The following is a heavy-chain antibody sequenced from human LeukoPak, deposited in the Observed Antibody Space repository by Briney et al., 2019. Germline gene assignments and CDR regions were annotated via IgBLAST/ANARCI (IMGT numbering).Heavy chain of an antibody. CDR1: GGSFSGYY. J-gene: IGHJ4*02. Sequence: TSSETLSLTCAVYGGSFSGYYWSWIRQPPGKGLEWIGEINHSGSTNYNPSLKSRVTISVDTSKNQFSLKLSSVTAADTAVYYCARASVFVRPTRPLDYWGQGTLVTVSS. CDR2: INHSGST. V-gene: IGHV4-34*01. CDR3: ARASVFVRPTRPLDY. D-gene: IGHD3-10*01.